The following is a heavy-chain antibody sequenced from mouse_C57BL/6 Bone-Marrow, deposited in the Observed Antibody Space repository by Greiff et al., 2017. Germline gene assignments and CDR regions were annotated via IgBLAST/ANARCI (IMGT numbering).Heavy chain of an antibody. Sequence: DVMLVESGGGLVQPGGSMKLSCAASGFTFSDAWMDWVRQSPEKGLEWVAEIRNKANNHATYYAESVKGRFTISRDDSKSSVYLQMNSLRAEDTGIYYCTRPSSYYSNHDYYAMDYWGQGTSVTVSS. D-gene: IGHD2-5*01. V-gene: IGHV6-6*01. CDR1: GFTFSDAW. CDR2: IRNKANNHAT. J-gene: IGHJ4*01. CDR3: TRPSSYYSNHDYYAMDY.